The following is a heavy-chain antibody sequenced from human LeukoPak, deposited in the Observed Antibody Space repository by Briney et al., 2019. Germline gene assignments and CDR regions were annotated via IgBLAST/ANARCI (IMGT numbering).Heavy chain of an antibody. V-gene: IGHV4-34*01. CDR3: ARVILRGYSSSWYSSRIDY. CDR2: ANHSGST. J-gene: IGHJ4*02. D-gene: IGHD6-13*01. CDR1: GGSFSGYY. Sequence: SETLSLTCAVYGGSFSGYYWSWIRQPPGKGRDGIGEANHSGSTNYNPSLKSRVTISVDTSKNQFSLKLSSVTAADTAVYYCARVILRGYSSSWYSSRIDYWGQGTLVTVSS.